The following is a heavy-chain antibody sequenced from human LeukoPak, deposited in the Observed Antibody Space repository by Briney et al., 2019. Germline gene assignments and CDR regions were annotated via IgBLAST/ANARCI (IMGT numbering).Heavy chain of an antibody. CDR3: ARRYSNYFFDY. CDR1: GYSITNGYY. D-gene: IGHD4-11*01. CDR2: IYYSGNT. Sequence: SETLSLTCGVSGYSITNGYYWAWIRQPPGKRLEWIGNIYYSGNTYYNPSLKSRVTISVDTSKNQFSLMLSSVTAADTAVYYCARRYSNYFFDYWGQGTLVTVSS. J-gene: IGHJ4*02. V-gene: IGHV4-38-2*01.